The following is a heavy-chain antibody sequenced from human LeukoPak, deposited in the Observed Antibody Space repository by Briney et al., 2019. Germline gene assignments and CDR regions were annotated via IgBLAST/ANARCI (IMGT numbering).Heavy chain of an antibody. J-gene: IGHJ3*01. CDR1: GFTVSSNY. CDR2: INTDGTST. D-gene: IGHD2-2*01. Sequence: GGSLRLSCAASGFTVSSNYMSWVRQAPGKGLEWVSRINTDGTSTTYADSVKGRFTISRDNAKNTLYLQMNSLRAEDTAIYYCARVRAISGTYAFDVWGQGTLVTVSS. V-gene: IGHV3-74*03. CDR3: ARVRAISGTYAFDV.